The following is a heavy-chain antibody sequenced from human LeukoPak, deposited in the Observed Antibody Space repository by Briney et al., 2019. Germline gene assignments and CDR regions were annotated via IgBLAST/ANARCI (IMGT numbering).Heavy chain of an antibody. CDR2: ISSSGSTI. CDR3: ARSGYFDWPFKKSTNWFDP. CDR1: GFTFSDYY. J-gene: IGHJ5*02. V-gene: IGHV3-11*04. D-gene: IGHD3-9*01. Sequence: PGGSLRLSCAASGFTFSDYYMSWIRQAPGKGLEWVSYISSSGSTIYYADSVKGRFTISRDNAKNSLYLQMNSLRAEDTAVYYCARSGYFDWPFKKSTNWFDPWGQGTLVTVSS.